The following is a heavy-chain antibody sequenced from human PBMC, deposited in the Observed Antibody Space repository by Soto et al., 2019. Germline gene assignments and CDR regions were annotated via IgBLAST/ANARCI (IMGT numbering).Heavy chain of an antibody. D-gene: IGHD3-22*01. CDR2: INHSGST. CDR3: ARILPLNYYDSSGYYGYRRNWFDP. Sequence: QVQLQQWGAGLLKPSETLSLTCAVYGGSFSGYYWSWIRQPPGKGLEWIGEINHSGSTNYNPSLKSRVTISVDTSKNQFSLKLSSVTAADTAVYYCARILPLNYYDSSGYYGYRRNWFDPWGQGPLVTVSS. J-gene: IGHJ5*02. V-gene: IGHV4-34*01. CDR1: GGSFSGYY.